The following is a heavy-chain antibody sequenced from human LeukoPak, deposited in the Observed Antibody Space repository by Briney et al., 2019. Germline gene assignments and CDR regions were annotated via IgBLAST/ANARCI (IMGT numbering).Heavy chain of an antibody. J-gene: IGHJ6*02. V-gene: IGHV4-61*08. Sequence: PSETLSLTCTVSGGSISSGGYYWSWIRQPPGKGLEWIGYIYYSGSTNYNPSLKSRVTISVDTSKNQFSLKLSSVTAADTAVYYCARSPLVVVVPAAKPQLLWYGMDVWGQGTTVTVSS. CDR2: IYYSGST. CDR1: GGSISSGGYY. CDR3: ARSPLVVVVPAAKPQLLWYGMDV. D-gene: IGHD2-2*01.